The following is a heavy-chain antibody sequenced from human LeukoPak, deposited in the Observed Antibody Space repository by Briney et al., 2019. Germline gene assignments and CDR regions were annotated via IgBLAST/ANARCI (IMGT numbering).Heavy chain of an antibody. J-gene: IGHJ4*02. CDR3: ARVGRRWLVDY. Sequence: PGGSLRLSCAASGFTFSTRWMSWVRQAPGKGLEWVANINEDGSEKNYVESLKGRFTISRDNAKNSLYLQMNRLRAEDTALYYCARVGRRWLVDYWGQGTLVTVSS. CDR2: INEDGSEK. V-gene: IGHV3-7*01. D-gene: IGHD6-19*01. CDR1: GFTFSTRW.